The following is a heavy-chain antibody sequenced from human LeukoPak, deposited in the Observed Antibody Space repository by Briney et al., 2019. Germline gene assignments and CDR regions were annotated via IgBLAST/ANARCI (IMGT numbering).Heavy chain of an antibody. J-gene: IGHJ4*02. V-gene: IGHV3-21*01. D-gene: IGHD6-19*01. CDR3: ARSISGWYYFDY. Sequence: AGGSLRLSCAASGFTFSSYSMNWVRQAPGKGLEWVSSISSSSSYIYYADSVKGRFTISRDNAKNSLYLQMNSLRAEDTAVYYCARSISGWYYFDYWGQGTLVTVSS. CDR1: GFTFSSYS. CDR2: ISSSSSYI.